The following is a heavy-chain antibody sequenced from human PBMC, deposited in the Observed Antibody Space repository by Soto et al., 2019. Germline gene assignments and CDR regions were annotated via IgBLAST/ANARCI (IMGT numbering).Heavy chain of an antibody. CDR2: IYRPDDK. Sequence: SGPTLVNPTQTLTLTCTFSGFSLTPAVGVGWIRQPPGKAPEWLALIYRPDDKRYSPSLRTRLTITKDTSKNQVVLTMTNMDPVDTGTYYCAYYGTSYCFDHWGQGTLVTVSS. D-gene: IGHD3-10*01. V-gene: IGHV2-5*01. CDR1: GFSLTPAVG. CDR3: AYYGTSYCFDH. J-gene: IGHJ4*02.